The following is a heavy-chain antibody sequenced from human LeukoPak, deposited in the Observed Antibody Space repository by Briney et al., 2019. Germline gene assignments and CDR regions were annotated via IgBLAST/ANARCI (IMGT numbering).Heavy chain of an antibody. V-gene: IGHV4-4*02. Sequence: PSETLSLTCAVSGGSISSSNWWSWVRQPPGKGLEWIGEIYHSGSTNYNPSLKSRVTISVDKSKNQFSLKLSSVTAADTAVYYCARDPAGEAAADYYFDYWGQGTLVTVSS. CDR1: GGSISSSNW. D-gene: IGHD6-13*01. CDR2: IYHSGST. CDR3: ARDPAGEAAADYYFDY. J-gene: IGHJ4*02.